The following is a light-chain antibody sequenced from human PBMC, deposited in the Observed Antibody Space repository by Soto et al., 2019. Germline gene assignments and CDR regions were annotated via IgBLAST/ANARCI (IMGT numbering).Light chain of an antibody. CDR3: QQRHNWRDT. V-gene: IGKV3-15*01. J-gene: IGKJ5*01. CDR1: QTVSSN. CDR2: GAS. Sequence: EIVMTQSPATLSVSPGERATLSCRASQTVSSNLAWYQQKPGQAPRLLIYGASTRATGIPARFSASGSGTDFTLTISDVQPEDFAVYYCQQRHNWRDTFGQGTRLEIK.